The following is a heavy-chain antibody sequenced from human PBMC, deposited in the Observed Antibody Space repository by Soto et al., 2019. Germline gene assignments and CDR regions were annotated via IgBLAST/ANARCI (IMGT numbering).Heavy chain of an antibody. V-gene: IGHV1-18*04. CDR3: ARDEHPGRWFDP. J-gene: IGHJ5*02. CDR2: ISAYNGNT. CDR1: GYTFTSYC. Sequence: ASVKVSCKASGYTFTSYCISWVLQAPGQGLEWMGWISAYNGNTNYAQKLQGRVTMTTDTSTSTAYMELRSLRSDDTAVYYCARDEHPGRWFDPWGQGTLVTVSS.